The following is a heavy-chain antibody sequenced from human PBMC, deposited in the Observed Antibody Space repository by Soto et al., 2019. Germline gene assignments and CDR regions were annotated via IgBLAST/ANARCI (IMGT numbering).Heavy chain of an antibody. V-gene: IGHV3-9*01. J-gene: IGHJ6*02. D-gene: IGHD6-6*01. CDR1: GFTFDDYA. CDR2: ISWNSGSI. Sequence: GGSLRLSCAASGFTFDDYAMHWVRQAPGKGLEWVSGISWNSGSIGYADSVKGRFTISRDNAKNSLYLQMNSLRAEDTALYYCAKDQGSSGYYGMDVWGQGTTVTVSS. CDR3: AKDQGSSGYYGMDV.